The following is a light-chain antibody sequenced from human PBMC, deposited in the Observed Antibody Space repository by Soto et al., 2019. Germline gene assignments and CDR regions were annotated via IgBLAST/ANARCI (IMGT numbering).Light chain of an antibody. Sequence: DIQMTQSPSSLSASVGDRVTITCRASQSISRFLNWYQQKSGKPPQLLIYAASSLQSGVPSRLSGSGSGTDFTLTISSLQPEDFATYYCQQTYITPPWTFGQGSKVEIK. J-gene: IGKJ1*01. V-gene: IGKV1-39*01. CDR2: AAS. CDR1: QSISRF. CDR3: QQTYITPPWT.